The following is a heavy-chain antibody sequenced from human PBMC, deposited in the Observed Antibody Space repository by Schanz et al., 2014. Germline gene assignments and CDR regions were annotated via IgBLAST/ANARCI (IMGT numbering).Heavy chain of an antibody. J-gene: IGHJ4*02. Sequence: QVQLVESGGGVVQPGRSLRLSCAASGFNFGSHGMHWVRQAPGKGLEWVAVISYDGSFKNYADSVRGRITMSRDNSRDTVYLQMNSLRADDTAMYYCARWFLIRGVILDSWGQGTLVTVSS. CDR3: ARWFLIRGVILDS. V-gene: IGHV3-33*01. CDR2: ISYDGSFK. CDR1: GFNFGSHG. D-gene: IGHD3-10*01.